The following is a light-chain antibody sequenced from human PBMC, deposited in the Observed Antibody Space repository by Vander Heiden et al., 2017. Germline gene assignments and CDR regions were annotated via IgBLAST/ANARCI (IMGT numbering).Light chain of an antibody. J-gene: IGLJ1*01. Sequence: QSALPQPASVSGSPGHSITISCTGTSADVGGYDFVSWYQQHPGKAPKLIIDEVTNRPSGVSNRFSGSKSGNTASLTIAGLQAEDEADYYCSSYTSTTTLYVFGTGTEVTVL. CDR2: EVT. CDR1: SADVGGYDF. V-gene: IGLV2-14*01. CDR3: SSYTSTTTLYV.